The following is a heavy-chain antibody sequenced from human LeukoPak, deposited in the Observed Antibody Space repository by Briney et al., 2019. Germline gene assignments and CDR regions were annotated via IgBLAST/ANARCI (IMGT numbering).Heavy chain of an antibody. V-gene: IGHV4-34*01. J-gene: IGHJ5*02. Sequence: SETLSLTGAVYGGSFSGYYWSWIRQPPGKGLEWIGEINHSGSTNYNPSLKSRVTISVDTSKNQFSLKLSSVTAADTAVYYCARGRPSVAGSNWFDPWGQGTLVTVSS. D-gene: IGHD6-19*01. CDR2: INHSGST. CDR1: GGSFSGYY. CDR3: ARGRPSVAGSNWFDP.